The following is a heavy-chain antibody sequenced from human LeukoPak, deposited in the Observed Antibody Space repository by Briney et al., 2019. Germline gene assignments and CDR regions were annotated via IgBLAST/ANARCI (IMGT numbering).Heavy chain of an antibody. CDR3: ARAGGSVGWYGTIDS. CDR1: GGSISSGSYY. CDR2: LYTSGTT. Sequence: PSQTLSPTCTVSGGSISSGSYYWTWIRQPAGKGLEWIGHLYTSGTTSYNPSLQSRVTISADTSKHQFSLRLTSVTAADTAVYYCARAGGSVGWYGTIDSWGQGTLVTVSS. D-gene: IGHD6-19*01. V-gene: IGHV4-61*09. J-gene: IGHJ4*02.